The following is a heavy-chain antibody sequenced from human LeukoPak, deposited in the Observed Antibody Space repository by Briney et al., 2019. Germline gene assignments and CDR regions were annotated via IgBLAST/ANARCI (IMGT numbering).Heavy chain of an antibody. CDR1: GGSFSGYY. CDR3: AREPYSSSWEFDY. J-gene: IGHJ4*02. Sequence: SETLSHTCAVYGGSFSGYYWSWIRQPPGKGLEWIGEINHSGSTNYNPSLKSRVTISVDTSKNQFSLKLSSVTAADTAVYYCAREPYSSSWEFDYWGQGTLVTVSS. D-gene: IGHD6-13*01. V-gene: IGHV4-34*01. CDR2: INHSGST.